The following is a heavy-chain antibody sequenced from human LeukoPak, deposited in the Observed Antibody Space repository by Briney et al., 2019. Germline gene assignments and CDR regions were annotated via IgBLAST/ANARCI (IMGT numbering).Heavy chain of an antibody. J-gene: IGHJ4*02. CDR1: GFTFSHYW. CDR3: ARHGDFCFDN. V-gene: IGHV3-7*03. D-gene: IGHD4-17*01. Sequence: GGSLRLSCVVSGFTFSHYWMNWVRQAPGKGLEYVAYINPDGGEKNCVDSVKGRFSISRDNAQNTLFLQMNSLRAEDTALYYCARHGDFCFDNWGQGTPVTVS. CDR2: INPDGGEK.